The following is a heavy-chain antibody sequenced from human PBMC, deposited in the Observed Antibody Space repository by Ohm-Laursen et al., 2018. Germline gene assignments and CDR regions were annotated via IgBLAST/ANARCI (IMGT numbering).Heavy chain of an antibody. J-gene: IGHJ4*02. D-gene: IGHD6-13*01. CDR2: IYTSGST. V-gene: IGHV4-4*07. CDR3: ARSYSSSWYFFDY. CDR1: GASISSYY. Sequence: GTLSLTCSVSGASISSYYWTWIRQPAGKGLQWIGRIYTSGSTNYNPSLKSRVTMSVDTSKNQFSLKLSSVTAADTAVYYCARSYSSSWYFFDYWGQGTLVTVSS.